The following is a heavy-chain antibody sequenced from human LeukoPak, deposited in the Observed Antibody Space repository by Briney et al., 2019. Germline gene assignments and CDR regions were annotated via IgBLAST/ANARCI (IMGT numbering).Heavy chain of an antibody. J-gene: IGHJ4*02. V-gene: IGHV3-49*04. CDR2: IRSKAYGGTT. D-gene: IGHD3-22*01. Sequence: GRSLRLSCTASGFTFGDYAMSWVRQAPGKGLEWVGFIRSKAYGGTTEYAASVKGRFTISRDDSKSIAYLQMNSLKTEDTAVYYCTRGFYYYDSSTLDYWGQGTLVTVSS. CDR1: GFTFGDYA. CDR3: TRGFYYYDSSTLDY.